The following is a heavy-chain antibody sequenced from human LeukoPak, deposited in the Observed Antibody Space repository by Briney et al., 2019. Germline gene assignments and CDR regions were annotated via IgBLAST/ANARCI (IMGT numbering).Heavy chain of an antibody. V-gene: IGHV4-38-2*02. CDR3: ARLHLYYDSSGYTQGGAFDI. D-gene: IGHD3-22*01. J-gene: IGHJ3*02. Sequence: PSETLSLTCTVSGYSISSGYYWGWIRQPPGKGLEWIGSIYHSGSTYYNPSLKSRVTISVDTSKNQFSLKLSSVTVADTAVYYCARLHLYYDSSGYTQGGAFDIWGQGTMVTVSS. CDR2: IYHSGST. CDR1: GYSISSGYY.